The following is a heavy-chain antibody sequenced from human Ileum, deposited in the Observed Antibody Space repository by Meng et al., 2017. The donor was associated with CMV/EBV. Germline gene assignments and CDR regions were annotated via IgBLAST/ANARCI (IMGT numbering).Heavy chain of an antibody. CDR1: GGSLTSYY. Sequence: QLQLQEPGPRLLQPSETLSLTCTVTGGSLTSYYWTWIRQPAGKGLEWIGRIHPTGTTDDNPSLRSRVSMSLDKPKNQFSLKLTSVTAADTAVYYCARAAARGVPVDLWGQGTLVTVSS. V-gene: IGHV4-4*07. CDR2: IHPTGTT. D-gene: IGHD3-10*01. CDR3: ARAAARGVPVDL. J-gene: IGHJ5*02.